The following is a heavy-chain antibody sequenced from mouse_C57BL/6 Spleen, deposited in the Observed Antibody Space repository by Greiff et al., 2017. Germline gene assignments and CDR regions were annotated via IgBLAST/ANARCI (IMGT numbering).Heavy chain of an antibody. CDR3: ARDDPWFAY. J-gene: IGHJ3*01. Sequence: DVMLVESEGGLVQPGSSMKLSCTASGFTFSDYYMAWVRQVPEKGLEWVANINYDGSSTYYLDSLKSRFILSRDNAKNLLYLQMSSLKSEDTASYYCARDDPWFAYWGQGTLLTVSS. CDR1: GFTFSDYY. CDR2: INYDGSST. V-gene: IGHV5-16*01.